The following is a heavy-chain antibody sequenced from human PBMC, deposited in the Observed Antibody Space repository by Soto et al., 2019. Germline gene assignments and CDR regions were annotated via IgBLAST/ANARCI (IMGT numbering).Heavy chain of an antibody. Sequence: QVQLVQSGPELKKPGSSVKVSCKAPGDTFNSYGISWVRQAPGQGLEWMGGIVPMFGTTNLALKFEDRVTITADELTSTVYMEIRGLTSEDTAVYYCARDLADVHLWDAFDVWGHGTRVTVSS. CDR2: IVPMFGTT. D-gene: IGHD6-13*01. J-gene: IGHJ3*01. CDR3: ARDLADVHLWDAFDV. V-gene: IGHV1-69*01. CDR1: GDTFNSYG.